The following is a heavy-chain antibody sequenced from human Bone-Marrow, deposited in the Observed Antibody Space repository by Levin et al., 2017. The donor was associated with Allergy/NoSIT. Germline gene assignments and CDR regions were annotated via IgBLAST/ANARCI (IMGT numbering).Heavy chain of an antibody. CDR3: ATGSGSYKIYFAD. CDR2: IYYSGST. J-gene: IGHJ4*02. D-gene: IGHD3-10*01. Sequence: KTSETLSLTCTVSGGSISSGNYYWSWIRQTPGKGLEWIGYIYYSGSTYYNPSLKSRLTISVDTSKNQFSLNLTSVTTADTAVYYCATGSGSYKIYFADWGQGTLVTVSS. V-gene: IGHV4-30-4*01. CDR1: GGSISSGNYY.